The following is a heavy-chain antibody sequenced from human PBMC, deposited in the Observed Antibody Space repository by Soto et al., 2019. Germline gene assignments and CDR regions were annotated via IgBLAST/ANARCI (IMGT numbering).Heavy chain of an antibody. J-gene: IGHJ4*02. CDR1: GWSFSGYY. CDR2: INHSGST. D-gene: IGHD5-12*01. V-gene: IGHV4-34*01. CDR3: ASGRQMATTNPFDY. Sequence: SETLSLTCAVYGWSFSGYYWSWIRQPPGKGLEWIGEINHSGSTNYNPSLKSRVTISVDTSKSQFSLKLSSVTAAATAVYYCASGRQMATTNPFDYWGQGTLVTVSS.